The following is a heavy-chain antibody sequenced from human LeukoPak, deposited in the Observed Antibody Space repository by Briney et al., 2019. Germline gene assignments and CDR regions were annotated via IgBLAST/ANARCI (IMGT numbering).Heavy chain of an antibody. CDR3: ARGGSDTAMAHDY. V-gene: IGHV3-43*01. Sequence: GGSLRLSCAASGFTFDDYTMHWVRQAPGKGLEWVSLISWDGGSTYYADSVKGRFTISRDDAKNTLYLRVNSLRVEDTGVYFCARGGSDTAMAHDYWGQGILVTVSS. D-gene: IGHD5-18*01. CDR1: GFTFDDYT. CDR2: ISWDGGST. J-gene: IGHJ4*02.